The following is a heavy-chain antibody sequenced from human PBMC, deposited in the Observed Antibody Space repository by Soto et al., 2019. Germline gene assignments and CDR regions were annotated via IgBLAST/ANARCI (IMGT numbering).Heavy chain of an antibody. CDR2: IYYSGST. J-gene: IGHJ3*02. Sequence: SETLSLTCTVSGGSISSYYWSWVRQPPGKGLEWIGYIYYSGSTNYNPSLKSRVTISVDTSKNQFSLKLSSVTAADTAVYYCAREIDSGYERGDAFDIWGQGXMVTV. D-gene: IGHD5-12*01. CDR1: GGSISSYY. CDR3: AREIDSGYERGDAFDI. V-gene: IGHV4-59*01.